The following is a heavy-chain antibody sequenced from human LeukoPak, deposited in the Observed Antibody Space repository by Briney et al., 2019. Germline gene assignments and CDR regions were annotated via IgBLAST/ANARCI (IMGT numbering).Heavy chain of an antibody. J-gene: IGHJ6*02. D-gene: IGHD3-3*01. CDR3: ARINDFWSGPTLDV. V-gene: IGHV4-30-2*01. CDR1: GGSISSGGHS. Sequence: SETLSLTCTVSGGSISSGGHSWSWTRQPPGKGLEWIGYSYQSGSGSTYYNPSLKSRVTISIDRSKNQFSLKLNSVTAADTAVYYCARINDFWSGPTLDVWGQGTTVTISS. CDR2: SYQSGSGST.